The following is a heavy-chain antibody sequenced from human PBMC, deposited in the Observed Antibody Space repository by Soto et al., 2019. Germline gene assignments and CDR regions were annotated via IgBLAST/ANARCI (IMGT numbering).Heavy chain of an antibody. J-gene: IGHJ6*02. V-gene: IGHV1-2*02. Sequence: QVQLVQSVAEVKKPGASVKVSCKASGYTFTGYYMHWVRQAPGQGLEWMGWINPNSGGTNYAQKLQGRVTMTRDTSISTAYRELSRLRSDDTAVYYCARATTTYYDFGSGYFRGRYYYYGMDVWGQGTTVTVSS. CDR3: ARATTTYYDFGSGYFRGRYYYYGMDV. D-gene: IGHD3-3*01. CDR1: GYTFTGYY. CDR2: INPNSGGT.